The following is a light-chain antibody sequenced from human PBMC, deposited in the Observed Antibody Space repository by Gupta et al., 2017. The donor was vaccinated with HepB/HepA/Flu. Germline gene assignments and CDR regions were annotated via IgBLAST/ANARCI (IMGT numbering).Light chain of an antibody. Sequence: DTVLPQSPGTLSLSPGERATLSCRASQSVSSSYLAWYQQKPGQAPRLLIYGASSRATGIPDRFSGSGYGTDFTLTSSRREPEDCAVYYWQQYCSSKTFGHGTRVDIK. J-gene: IGKJ3*01. CDR1: QSVSSSY. CDR3: QQYCSSKT. CDR2: GAS. V-gene: IGKV3-20*01.